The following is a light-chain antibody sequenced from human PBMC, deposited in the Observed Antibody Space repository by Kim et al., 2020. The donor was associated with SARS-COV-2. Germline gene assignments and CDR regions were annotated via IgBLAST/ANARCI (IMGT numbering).Light chain of an antibody. V-gene: IGLV3-19*01. CDR2: NKD. Sequence: ALGQTVRITCQGDSLRGYYATWYQQKPGQAPALDIYNKDNRPSGNPDRFSGSSSGNTASLTINGAQAEDEADYYCNSRDSSGNRVVFGGGTKLTVL. CDR3: NSRDSSGNRVV. CDR1: SLRGYY. J-gene: IGLJ2*01.